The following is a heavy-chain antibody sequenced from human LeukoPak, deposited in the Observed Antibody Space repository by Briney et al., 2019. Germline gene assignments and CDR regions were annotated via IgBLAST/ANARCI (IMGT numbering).Heavy chain of an antibody. V-gene: IGHV3-23*01. CDR2: ISGGGGST. CDR1: AFTFSSYA. D-gene: IGHD1-14*01. J-gene: IGHJ5*02. Sequence: GGSLRLSCAASAFTFSSYAMNWVRQAPGKGLEWVSGISGGGGSTYYADSVKGRLTISRDNSKNTLYLQMDSLRAEDTALYYCAKGSGINHYHWIDPWGQGTLVTVSS. CDR3: AKGSGINHYHWIDP.